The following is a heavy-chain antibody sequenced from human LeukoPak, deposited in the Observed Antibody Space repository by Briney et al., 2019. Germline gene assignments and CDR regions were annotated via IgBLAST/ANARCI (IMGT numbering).Heavy chain of an antibody. CDR1: GFTFSNYG. V-gene: IGHV3-30*02. CDR2: TRFDGSIK. Sequence: PGGSLRLSCAASGFTFSNYGMHWVRQAPGKGLEWVAFTRFDGSIKYYADSVKGRFTISRDNSKNTLYLQMSSLRAEDTAVFYCEKDSIQGETALDYWGQGTPVTVSS. D-gene: IGHD5-18*01. J-gene: IGHJ4*02. CDR3: EKDSIQGETALDY.